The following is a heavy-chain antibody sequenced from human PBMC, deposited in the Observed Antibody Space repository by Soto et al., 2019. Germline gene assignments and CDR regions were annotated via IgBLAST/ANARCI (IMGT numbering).Heavy chain of an antibody. J-gene: IGHJ6*02. V-gene: IGHV3-73*02. CDR3: TTRFGGQCLVKAYYGMDV. Sequence: EVQLVESGGGLVQPGGSLKLSCAASGFTFSGSAMHWVRQASEKGLEWVGRIRSKANNYATAYAASVKGRFTISRDDSKNTTYLQMMILKTEGTSLYSCTTRFGGQCLVKAYYGMDVWGQWTTVTVSS. D-gene: IGHD6-19*01. CDR1: GFTFSGSA. CDR2: IRSKANNYAT.